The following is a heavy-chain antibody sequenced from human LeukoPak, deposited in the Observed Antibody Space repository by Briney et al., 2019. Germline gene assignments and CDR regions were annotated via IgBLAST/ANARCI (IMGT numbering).Heavy chain of an antibody. V-gene: IGHV4-59*08. CDR1: GGSISSYY. J-gene: IGHJ4*02. D-gene: IGHD3-3*01. Sequence: SETLSLTCTVSGGSISSYYWSWIRQPPGKGLEWIGYIYYSGSTNYNPSLKSRVTILVDTSKNQFSLKLSSVTAADTAVYYCARGGYYDFWSPSYYFDYWGQGTLVTVSS. CDR3: ARGGYYDFWSPSYYFDY. CDR2: IYYSGST.